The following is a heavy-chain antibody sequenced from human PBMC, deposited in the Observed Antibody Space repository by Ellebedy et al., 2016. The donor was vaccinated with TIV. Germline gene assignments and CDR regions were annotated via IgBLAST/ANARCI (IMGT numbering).Heavy chain of an antibody. Sequence: SVKVSXXASGGTFSSFALSWLRQAPGQGLEWMGGIIPIFGAPNYAQKFQGRVSITADKSTNTAYMELSSLRSEDTAVYYCARADSGNFIDAFDIWGQGTMVTVSS. D-gene: IGHD1-26*01. CDR1: GGTFSSFA. J-gene: IGHJ3*02. CDR3: ARADSGNFIDAFDI. CDR2: IIPIFGAP. V-gene: IGHV1-69*06.